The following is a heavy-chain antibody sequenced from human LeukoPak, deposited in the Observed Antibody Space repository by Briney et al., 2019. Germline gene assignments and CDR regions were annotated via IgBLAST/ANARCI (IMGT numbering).Heavy chain of an antibody. Sequence: GASVKVSCKASGYTFTSYGISWVRQAAGQGLEWMGRISAYKGNTNYAQKLKGRVTITSATSTTTAYMELRSLRSDDTAVYYCARDYSSSWYNYMDVWGKGTTVTVSS. J-gene: IGHJ6*03. CDR2: ISAYKGNT. D-gene: IGHD6-13*01. CDR1: GYTFTSYG. V-gene: IGHV1-18*01. CDR3: ARDYSSSWYNYMDV.